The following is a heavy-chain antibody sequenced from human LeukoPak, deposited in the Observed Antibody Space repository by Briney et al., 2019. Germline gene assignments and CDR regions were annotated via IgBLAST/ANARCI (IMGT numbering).Heavy chain of an antibody. CDR3: AKLVVGAPPYDAFDI. Sequence: GGSLRLSCAASGFTFDDYAMHWVRQAPGKGLEWVSGISWNSGSIGYADSVKGRFTISRDNAKNSLYLQMNSLRAEDMALYYCAKLVVGAPPYDAFDIWGQGTMVTVSS. J-gene: IGHJ3*02. CDR1: GFTFDDYA. CDR2: ISWNSGSI. D-gene: IGHD2-15*01. V-gene: IGHV3-9*03.